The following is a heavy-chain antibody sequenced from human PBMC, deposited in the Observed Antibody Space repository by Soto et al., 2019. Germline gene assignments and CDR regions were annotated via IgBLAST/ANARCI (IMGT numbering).Heavy chain of an antibody. J-gene: IGHJ4*02. CDR1: GYTFTSYY. D-gene: IGHD3-22*01. CDR3: ARDSPDYYDRSGYYLPDY. V-gene: IGHV1-46*01. Sequence: QVQLVQSGAEVKKPGASVKVSCKASGYTFTSYYMHWVRQAPGQGLEWMGIINPSGGSTSYAQKFQGRVTMTRDTSTSTVYMELSSLRSDDTAVYYCARDSPDYYDRSGYYLPDYWGQGTLVTVSS. CDR2: INPSGGST.